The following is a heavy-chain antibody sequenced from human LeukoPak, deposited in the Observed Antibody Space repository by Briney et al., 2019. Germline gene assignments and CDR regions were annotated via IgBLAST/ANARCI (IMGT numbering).Heavy chain of an antibody. D-gene: IGHD5-18*01. V-gene: IGHV3-30-3*01. J-gene: IGHJ5*02. Sequence: GRSLRLSCAASGFTFSSYAMHWVRQAPGKGLGWVAVISYDGSNKYYADSVKGRFTISRDNSKNTLYLQMNSLRAEDTAVYYCASGGDSSWGQGTLVTVSS. CDR2: ISYDGSNK. CDR3: ASGGDSS. CDR1: GFTFSSYA.